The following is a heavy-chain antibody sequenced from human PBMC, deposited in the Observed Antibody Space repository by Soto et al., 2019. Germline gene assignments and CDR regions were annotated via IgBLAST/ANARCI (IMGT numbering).Heavy chain of an antibody. CDR1: GFNFNSYT. CDR2: ISSSGYI. Sequence: GGSLRLSCAASGFNFNSYTINWVRQAPGKRLEWLSSISSSGYIFSTDSVRGQFTISRDNAKNSVYLQINSLRAEDTAVYFCARDCSGGSCYPGMDVWGQGTTVTVSS. V-gene: IGHV3-21*01. CDR3: ARDCSGGSCYPGMDV. D-gene: IGHD2-15*01. J-gene: IGHJ6*02.